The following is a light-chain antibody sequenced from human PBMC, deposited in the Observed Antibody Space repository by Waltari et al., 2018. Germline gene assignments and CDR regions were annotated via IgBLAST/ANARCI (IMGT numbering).Light chain of an antibody. CDR3: QERSDWRGLT. CDR1: QSFNNY. V-gene: IGKV3-11*01. Sequence: EIVLTQSPATLSLSPGERAVLPGRASQSFNNYLALYQQNPGQAPRLLIYDASTRATGIAARFSGSGSGTDFTLTISSLEPEDSAVYYCQERSDWRGLTFGPGTKVDIK. CDR2: DAS. J-gene: IGKJ3*01.